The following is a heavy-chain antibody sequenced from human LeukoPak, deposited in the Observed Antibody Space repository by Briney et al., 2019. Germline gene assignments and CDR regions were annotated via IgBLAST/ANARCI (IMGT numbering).Heavy chain of an antibody. V-gene: IGHV1-2*02. CDR2: INPNSGGT. J-gene: IGHJ4*02. D-gene: IGHD3-10*01. CDR1: GYTFTSYD. CDR3: ARDGAMVRGVITRDLDY. Sequence: ASVKVSCKASGYTFTSYDINWVRQATGQGLEWMGWINPNSGGTNYAQKFQGRVTMTRDTSISTAYMELSRLRSDDTAVYYCARDGAMVRGVITRDLDYWGQGTLVTVSS.